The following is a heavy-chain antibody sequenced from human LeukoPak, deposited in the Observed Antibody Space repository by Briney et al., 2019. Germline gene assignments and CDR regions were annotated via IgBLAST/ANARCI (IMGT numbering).Heavy chain of an antibody. CDR1: GVNFNNYA. CDR3: AKPYYYDSSGYPFDAFDI. V-gene: IGHV3-23*01. D-gene: IGHD3-22*01. J-gene: IGHJ3*02. Sequence: PGGSLRLSCTVSGVNFNNYAMSWVRLGPGKGLEWVSAISGRGDRTSYADSVKGRFTISRDNSKNTLYLQMNSLRAEDTAVYYCAKPYYYDSSGYPFDAFDIWGQGTMVTVSS. CDR2: ISGRGDRT.